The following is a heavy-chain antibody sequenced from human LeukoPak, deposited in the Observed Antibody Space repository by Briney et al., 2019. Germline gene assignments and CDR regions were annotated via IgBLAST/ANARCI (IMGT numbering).Heavy chain of an antibody. J-gene: IGHJ4*02. CDR1: GGSISSYY. CDR3: ARHLRGSGQQLVYFDY. V-gene: IGHV4-59*08. D-gene: IGHD6-13*01. Sequence: SETLSLTCTVSGGSISSYYWSWIRQPPGKGLEWIGYIYYSGSTNYNPSLKSRVTISVDTSKNQFSLKLSSVTAADTAVSYCARHLRGSGQQLVYFDYWGQGTLVTVSS. CDR2: IYYSGST.